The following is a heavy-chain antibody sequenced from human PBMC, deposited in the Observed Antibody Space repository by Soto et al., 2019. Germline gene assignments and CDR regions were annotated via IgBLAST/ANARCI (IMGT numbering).Heavy chain of an antibody. CDR3: ARRYSSSWYSEPAFDY. D-gene: IGHD6-13*01. V-gene: IGHV5-51*01. CDR1: GYSFTSYW. Sequence: GESLKISCKGSGYSFTSYWIGWVRQMPGKGLEWMGSIYPGDSDTRYSPSFQGQVTISADKSISTAYLQWSSLKASDTAMYYCARRYSSSWYSEPAFDYWGQGTLVTVSS. J-gene: IGHJ4*02. CDR2: IYPGDSDT.